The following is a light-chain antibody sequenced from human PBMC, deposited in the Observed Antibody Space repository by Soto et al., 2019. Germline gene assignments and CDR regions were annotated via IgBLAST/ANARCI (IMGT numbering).Light chain of an antibody. CDR3: QHYNSYSEA. CDR2: KAS. Sequence: DIQMTPSPSTLSGSVGDRVTITCLASQTIGSWLAWYQQKPGKAPKLLIYKASTLKSGVPSRFSGSGSGTEFTLTISSLQPDDFATYYCQHYNSYSEAFGQGTKVDI. CDR1: QTIGSW. J-gene: IGKJ1*01. V-gene: IGKV1-5*03.